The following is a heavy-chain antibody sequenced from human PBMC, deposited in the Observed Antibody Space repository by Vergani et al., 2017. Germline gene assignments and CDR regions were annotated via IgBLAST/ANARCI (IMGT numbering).Heavy chain of an antibody. V-gene: IGHV3-48*01. CDR2: ISSSSSTI. CDR3: AKYLRDSTDGLTDS. CDR1: GFTFSSYS. J-gene: IGHJ4*02. D-gene: IGHD2-21*02. Sequence: EVQLVESGGGLVQPGGSLRLSCAASGFTFSSYSMNWVRQAPGKGLEWVSYISSSSSTIYYADSVKGRFTVSRDNSKDILYLQMDSLRSEDTALYYCAKYLRDSTDGLTDSWGPGTLVIVSS.